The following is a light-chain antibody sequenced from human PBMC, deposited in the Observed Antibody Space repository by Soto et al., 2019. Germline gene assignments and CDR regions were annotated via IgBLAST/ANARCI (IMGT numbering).Light chain of an antibody. CDR1: HSVSSNY. J-gene: IGKJ1*01. CDR2: DVS. Sequence: EIVLTQSPGTLSLSPGERATLSCRSSHSVSSNYLAWYQQKPGQAPRLLIYDVSSRATGIPDRFSGSGSGTYFTLTISRLEPVYVAVYYCQQYGISPTFGQGTKVEIK. CDR3: QQYGISPT. V-gene: IGKV3-20*01.